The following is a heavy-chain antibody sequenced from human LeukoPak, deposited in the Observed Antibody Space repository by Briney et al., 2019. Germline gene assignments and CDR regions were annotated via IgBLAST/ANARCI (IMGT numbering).Heavy chain of an antibody. J-gene: IGHJ4*02. Sequence: GGSLRLSCAASGFTFSTASLLWVRQAPGRGLEWVSAFDTGFGTYYPDSLKGRFSISRDNSKNTLFLQMNSLRAEDTAVYYCARSSGWWSLDYWGQGTLVTVSS. V-gene: IGHV3-23*01. D-gene: IGHD6-19*01. CDR2: FDTGFGT. CDR1: GFTFSTAS. CDR3: ARSSGWWSLDY.